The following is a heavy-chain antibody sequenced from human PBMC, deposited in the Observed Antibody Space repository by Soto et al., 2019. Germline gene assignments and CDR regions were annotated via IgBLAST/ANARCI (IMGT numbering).Heavy chain of an antibody. CDR2: IIPIFGTA. CDR1: GGTFSSYA. CDR3: ARESRYCSSTSCPRGWFDS. J-gene: IGHJ5*01. Sequence: QVQLVQSGAEVKKPGSSVKVSCKASGGTFSSYAISWVRQAPGQGLEWMGGIIPIFGTANYAQKFQGRVTITTDESTSTAYMELSSLRSEDTAVYYCARESRYCSSTSCPRGWFDSWGQGTLVTVSS. V-gene: IGHV1-69*01. D-gene: IGHD2-2*01.